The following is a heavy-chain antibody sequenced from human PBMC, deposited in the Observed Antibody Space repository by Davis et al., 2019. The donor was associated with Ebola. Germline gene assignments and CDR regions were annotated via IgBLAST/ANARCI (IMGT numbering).Heavy chain of an antibody. CDR2: IYHSGST. V-gene: IGHV4-4*02. CDR3: ARDIGYSSGWLDY. CDR1: GGSISSSNW. Sequence: MPGGSLRLSCAVSGGSISSSNWWRWVRQPPGKGLEWIGEIYHSGSTNYNPSLKSRVTISVDKSKNQFSLKLSSVTAADTAVYYCARDIGYSSGWLDYWGQGTLVTVSS. J-gene: IGHJ4*02. D-gene: IGHD6-19*01.